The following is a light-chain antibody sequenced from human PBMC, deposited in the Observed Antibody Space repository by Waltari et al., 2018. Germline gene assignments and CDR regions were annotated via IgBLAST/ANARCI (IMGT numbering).Light chain of an antibody. V-gene: IGKV4-1*01. Sequence: DIVMTQSPDSLAVSLGERATINCNSSQSVLYSSNNKNYLAWYQQKPGQPPKLLIYWASTRESGVPDRFSGSGSETDFTLTISSLQAEDVAVYYCQQYYSSLPYTFGQGTKLEIK. J-gene: IGKJ2*01. CDR1: QSVLYSSNNKNY. CDR2: WAS. CDR3: QQYYSSLPYT.